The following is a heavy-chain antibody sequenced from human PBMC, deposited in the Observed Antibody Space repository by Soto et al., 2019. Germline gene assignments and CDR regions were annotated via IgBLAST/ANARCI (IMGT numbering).Heavy chain of an antibody. CDR3: ARYSGYDYLGVEGLEFDY. V-gene: IGHV4-59*08. CDR1: GGSISSYY. D-gene: IGHD5-12*01. Sequence: SETLSLTCTVSGGSISSYYWSWIRQPPGKGLEWIGYIYYSGSTNYNPSHKSRVTISVDTSKNQFSLKLSSVTAADTAVYYCARYSGYDYLGVEGLEFDYWGQGTLVTVSS. CDR2: IYYSGST. J-gene: IGHJ4*02.